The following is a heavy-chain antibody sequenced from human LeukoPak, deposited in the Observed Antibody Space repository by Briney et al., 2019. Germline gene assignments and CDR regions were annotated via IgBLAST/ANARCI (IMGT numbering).Heavy chain of an antibody. CDR3: ARGAFWSGYNTRASYYFDY. J-gene: IGHJ4*02. Sequence: ASVKLSCTPSGGTFSSYAISWVRQAPGQGLECMGGIIPIFGTANYAQKFQGRVTITADESTSTAYMELSSLRSEDTAVYYWARGAFWSGYNTRASYYFDYGGQGTLVTVSS. D-gene: IGHD3-3*01. V-gene: IGHV1-69*13. CDR2: IIPIFGTA. CDR1: GGTFSSYA.